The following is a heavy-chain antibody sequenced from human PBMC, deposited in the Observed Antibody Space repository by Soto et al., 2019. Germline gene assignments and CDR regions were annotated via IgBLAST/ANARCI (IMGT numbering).Heavy chain of an antibody. D-gene: IGHD3-22*01. Sequence: LRLSCAASGFTFSSYAMSWVRQAPGKGLEWVSAISGSGGSTYYADSVKGRFTISRDNSKNTLYLQMNSLRAEDTAVYYCAKDKAPYYYDSSGYYGSFAFDIWGQGTMVTVSS. CDR1: GFTFSSYA. CDR3: AKDKAPYYYDSSGYYGSFAFDI. J-gene: IGHJ3*02. CDR2: ISGSGGST. V-gene: IGHV3-23*01.